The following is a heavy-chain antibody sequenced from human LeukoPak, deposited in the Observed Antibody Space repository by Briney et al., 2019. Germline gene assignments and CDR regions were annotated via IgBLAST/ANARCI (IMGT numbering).Heavy chain of an antibody. CDR1: GGTFSSYA. Sequence: ASVKVSCKASGGTFSSYAISWVRQAPGQGLEWMGRIIPILGIANYAQKFQGRVTITADKSTSTAYMELSSLRSEDTAVYYCARDPSAYCSSTSCQVDWFDPWGQGTLVTVSS. CDR3: ARDPSAYCSSTSCQVDWFDP. V-gene: IGHV1-69*04. D-gene: IGHD2-2*01. CDR2: IIPILGIA. J-gene: IGHJ5*02.